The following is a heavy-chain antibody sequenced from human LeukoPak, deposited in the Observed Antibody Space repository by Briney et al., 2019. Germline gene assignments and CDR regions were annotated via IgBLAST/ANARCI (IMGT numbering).Heavy chain of an antibody. CDR3: ARVVGRGQKQRGAFDI. V-gene: IGHV3-13*01. CDR1: GFTFSSYD. CDR2: IGTAGDT. J-gene: IGHJ3*02. D-gene: IGHD1/OR15-1a*01. Sequence: GGSLRLSCAASGFTFSSYDMHWVRQATGKGLEWASAIGTAGDTYYPGSVKGRFTISRENAKNSLYLQMNSLRAGDTAVYYCARVVGRGQKQRGAFDIWGQGTMVTVSS.